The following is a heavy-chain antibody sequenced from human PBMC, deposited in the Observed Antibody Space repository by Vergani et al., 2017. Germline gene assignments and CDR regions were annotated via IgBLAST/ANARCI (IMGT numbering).Heavy chain of an antibody. CDR3: TRRDSSLEYCMDV. V-gene: IGHV3-73*01. CDR1: GFTFSGSA. Sequence: EVQLVESGGGLVQPGGSLKLSCAVSGFTFSGSAMHWVRQASGKGLEWVGRIRSKANSYATAYAASVKGRFIISRDDSKNTAYLQMNSLKTADTAVYYCTRRDSSLEYCMDVWGQGTTVTVSS. CDR2: IRSKANSYAT. J-gene: IGHJ6*02. D-gene: IGHD6-13*01.